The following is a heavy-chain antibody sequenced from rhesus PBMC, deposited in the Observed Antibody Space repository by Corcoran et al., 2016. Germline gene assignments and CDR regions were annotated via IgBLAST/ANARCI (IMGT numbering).Heavy chain of an antibody. CDR3: ARDAYCSGTYCYLNSLDV. CDR2: IDGNSASP. J-gene: IGHJ5-2*02. CDR1: GGPNTGSYE. D-gene: IGHD2-27*01. V-gene: IGHV4-73*01. Sequence: QVKLQQWGDGLVKPSETLSLTGAVHGGPNTGSYEGWTGQPPGTGLEWVWNIDGNSASPTYHPSLENRVTISKDASKNQFSLKLSSVTAADTAVYYCARDAYCSGTYCYLNSLDVWGRGVLVTVSS.